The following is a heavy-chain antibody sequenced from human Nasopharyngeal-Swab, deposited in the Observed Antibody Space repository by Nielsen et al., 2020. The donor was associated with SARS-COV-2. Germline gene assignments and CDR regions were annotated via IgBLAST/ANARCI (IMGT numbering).Heavy chain of an antibody. CDR3: TTRGRYSSSAPYYFDY. CDR2: IKSKTDGGTT. CDR1: GFTFSDYY. Sequence: GGSLRLSCAASGFTFSDYYMDWVRQAPGKGLEWVGRIKSKTDGGTTDYAAPVKGRFTISRDDSKNTLYLQMNSLKTEDTAVYYCTTRGRYSSSAPYYFDYWGQGTLVTVSS. V-gene: IGHV3-15*01. D-gene: IGHD6-13*01. J-gene: IGHJ4*02.